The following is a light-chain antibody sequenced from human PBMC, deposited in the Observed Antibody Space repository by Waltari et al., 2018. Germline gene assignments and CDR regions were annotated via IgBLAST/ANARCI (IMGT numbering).Light chain of an antibody. CDR3: CSYGRSITWV. Sequence: QSALPQPASVSGSPGQSATLSCIAPSSDVGNYNLVSCYQQHPGKAPKLMIYEDTKRPAGVSNLFSGSKSGNTASLTISGLQAEDEADYYCCSYGRSITWVFGGGTKLTVL. J-gene: IGLJ3*02. CDR1: SSDVGNYNL. CDR2: EDT. V-gene: IGLV2-23*01.